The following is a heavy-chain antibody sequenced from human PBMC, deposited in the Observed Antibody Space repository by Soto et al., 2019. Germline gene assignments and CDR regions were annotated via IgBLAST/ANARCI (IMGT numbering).Heavy chain of an antibody. CDR3: VRYFEY. CDR2: ISSSSNTI. J-gene: IGHJ4*02. CDR1: GFTFGDYA. D-gene: IGHD3-3*01. Sequence: GGSLRLSCTASGFTFGDYAMSWFRQAPGKGLEWVSHISSSSNTIYYADSVKGRFTISRDNAKNSLYLQMNSLRDEDTAVYYCVRYFEYWGQGTLVTVSS. V-gene: IGHV3-48*02.